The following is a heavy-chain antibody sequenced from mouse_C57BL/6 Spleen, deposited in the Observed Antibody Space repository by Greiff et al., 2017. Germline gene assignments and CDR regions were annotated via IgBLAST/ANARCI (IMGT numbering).Heavy chain of an antibody. CDR1: GYTFTSYW. V-gene: IGHV1-55*01. CDR2: IYPGSGST. J-gene: IGHJ3*01. CDR3: ASNYYGSSYGFAY. D-gene: IGHD1-1*01. Sequence: QVQLQQPGAELVKPGASVKMSCKASGYTFTSYWITWVKQRPGQGLEWIGDIYPGSGSTNYNEKFKSKATLTVDTSSSTAYMQLSSLTSEDSAVYYCASNYYGSSYGFAYWGQGTLVTVSA.